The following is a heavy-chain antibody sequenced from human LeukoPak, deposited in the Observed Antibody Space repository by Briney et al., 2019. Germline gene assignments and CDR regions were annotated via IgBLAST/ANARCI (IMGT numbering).Heavy chain of an antibody. D-gene: IGHD6-19*01. J-gene: IGHJ4*02. V-gene: IGHV5-51*01. Sequence: GASLQISCKGSGYSFSNYWIGWVRQLPGKGLQWMGIIYPGDSDTRYSPSFQGQVTISADKSISTAYLQWSSLKASDTAMYYCAGSIAVAGHGFDYWGQGTLVTVSS. CDR2: IYPGDSDT. CDR1: GYSFSNYW. CDR3: AGSIAVAGHGFDY.